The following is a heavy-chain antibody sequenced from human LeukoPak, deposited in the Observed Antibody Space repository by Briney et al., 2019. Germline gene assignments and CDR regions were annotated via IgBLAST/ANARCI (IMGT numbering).Heavy chain of an antibody. V-gene: IGHV3-23*01. J-gene: IGHJ4*02. CDR3: AREASILDY. CDR2: ISGSGVTT. Sequence: GGSLRLSCAASGFTFINYAMSWVRQAPGKGLEWVSVISGSGVTTYYGDSVKGRFTISRDNSKNTLYLQMNSLRAEDTAIYYCAREASILDYWGQGTLSPSPQ. CDR1: GFTFINYA.